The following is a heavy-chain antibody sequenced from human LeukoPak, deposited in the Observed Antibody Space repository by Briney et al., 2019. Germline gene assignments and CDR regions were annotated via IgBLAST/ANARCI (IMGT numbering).Heavy chain of an antibody. CDR1: GGSFSGYY. D-gene: IGHD3-22*01. CDR2: INHSGST. V-gene: IGHV4-34*01. J-gene: IGHJ3*02. Sequence: SETLSLTCAVYGGSFSGYYWSWIRRPPGKGLEWIGEINHSGSTNYNPSLKSRVTISVDTSKNQFSLKLSSVTAADTAVYYCARYDSSGYNESDAFDIWGQGTMVTVSS. CDR3: ARYDSSGYNESDAFDI.